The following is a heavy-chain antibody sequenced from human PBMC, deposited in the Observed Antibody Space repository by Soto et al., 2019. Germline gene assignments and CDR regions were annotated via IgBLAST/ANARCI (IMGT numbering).Heavy chain of an antibody. CDR1: GYSFTSCY. CDR3: AKRHRYDSKDYSGYVAFQFEQ. Sequence: ASMKCSFNASGYSFTSCYLPWVRQAPGQVPECIGLINPSGGSTTYSTNFKGRVTRTRDTSTTKFYMELSALRSEDTAFYYCAKRHRYDSKDYSGYVAFQFEQWGHATLVTVSS. V-gene: IGHV1-46*01. D-gene: IGHD3-10*02. J-gene: IGHJ4*01. CDR2: INPSGGST.